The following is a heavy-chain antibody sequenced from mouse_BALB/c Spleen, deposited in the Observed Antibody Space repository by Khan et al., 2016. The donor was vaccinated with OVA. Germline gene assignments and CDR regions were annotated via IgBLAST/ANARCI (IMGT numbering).Heavy chain of an antibody. CDR1: GYLITSGCY. Sequence: VQLTQSGPGLVKPSQSLSLTCYVTGYLITSGCYWNWIRQFPGDKLEWMGNISYDGNTNYNPSLKNRISIPRDTSKNQFFLRLNSVTPEDTATYYSASDEGYYYGDCFDYWGQGTPVTVSS. D-gene: IGHD1-1*01. J-gene: IGHJ2*01. CDR2: ISYDGNT. V-gene: IGHV3-6*02. CDR3: ASDEGYYYGDCFDY.